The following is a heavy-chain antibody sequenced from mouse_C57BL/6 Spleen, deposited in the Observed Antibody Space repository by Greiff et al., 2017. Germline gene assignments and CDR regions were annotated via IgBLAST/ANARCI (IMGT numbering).Heavy chain of an antibody. D-gene: IGHD4-1*01. V-gene: IGHV5-4*03. CDR3: ARGGTGTWYFDV. J-gene: IGHJ1*03. CDR1: GFTFSSYA. CDR2: ISDGGSYT. Sequence: EVKVVESGGGLVKPGGSLKLSCAASGFTFSSYAMSWVRQTPEKRLEWVATISDGGSYTYYPDNVKGRFPISRDNAKNNLYLQRSHLKAEDTAMYYCARGGTGTWYFDVWGTGTTVTVSS.